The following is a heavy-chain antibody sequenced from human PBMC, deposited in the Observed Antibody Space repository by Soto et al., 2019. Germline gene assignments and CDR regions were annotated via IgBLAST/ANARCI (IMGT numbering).Heavy chain of an antibody. V-gene: IGHV1-18*01. Sequence: QVQLVQSGAEVKKPGASVKVSCKASGYTFTNSGISWVRQAPGQGLEWMGWISTDNGNTNYAQHLQGRVSMTTDTSTSTAHMDLRSLRSDDTAVYYCARDQGITTFGVYSMYYYGMDVWGQGTTVTVSS. CDR1: GYTFTNSG. J-gene: IGHJ6*02. D-gene: IGHD3-3*01. CDR2: ISTDNGNT. CDR3: ARDQGITTFGVYSMYYYGMDV.